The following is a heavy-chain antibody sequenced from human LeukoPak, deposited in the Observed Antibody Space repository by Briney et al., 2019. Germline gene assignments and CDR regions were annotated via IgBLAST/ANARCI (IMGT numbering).Heavy chain of an antibody. Sequence: GGSLRLSCAASGFTFSNYSMSWVRQAPGTGREGLSAISGSGGITYYVDSVKGRFTISRDNSKNTLYLQMNSLRAEDTAVYYCAKSLGSVVVTANDYWGQGALVTVSS. J-gene: IGHJ4*02. CDR3: AKSLGSVVVTANDY. D-gene: IGHD2-21*02. V-gene: IGHV3-23*01. CDR2: ISGSGGIT. CDR1: GFTFSNYS.